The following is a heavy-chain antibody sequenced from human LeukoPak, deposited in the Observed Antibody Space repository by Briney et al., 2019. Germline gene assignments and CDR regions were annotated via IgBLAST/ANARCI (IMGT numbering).Heavy chain of an antibody. CDR3: ARGLIYSPNWFDP. D-gene: IGHD4-11*01. Sequence: GGSLRLSCAASGFTFSSYGMHWVRQAPGKGLEWGSVIYTGGNTYYADSVKGRFTISRDNSKNTLYLQVNSLRAEGTAVYYCARGLIYSPNWFDPWGQGTLVTVSS. J-gene: IGHJ5*02. CDR1: GFTFSSYG. CDR2: IYTGGNT. V-gene: IGHV3-66*01.